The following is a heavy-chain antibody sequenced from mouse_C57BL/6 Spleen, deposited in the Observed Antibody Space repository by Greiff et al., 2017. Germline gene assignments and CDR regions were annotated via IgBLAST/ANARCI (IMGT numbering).Heavy chain of an antibody. J-gene: IGHJ4*01. CDR3: TRVRGYAMDY. V-gene: IGHV1-15*01. CDR1: GYTFTDYE. Sequence: QVQLQQSGAELVRPGASVTLSCKASGYTFTDYEMHWVKQTPVHGLEWIGAIDPETGGTAYNQKFKGKAILTADKSSSTAYMELRSLTSEDSAVYYCTRVRGYAMDYWGQGTSVTVSS. CDR2: IDPETGGT.